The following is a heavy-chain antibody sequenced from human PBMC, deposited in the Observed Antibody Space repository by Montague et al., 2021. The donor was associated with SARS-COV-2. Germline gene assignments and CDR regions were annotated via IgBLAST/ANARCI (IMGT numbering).Heavy chain of an antibody. CDR3: WGGVGAPYYYYGMDV. V-gene: IGHV4-38-2*02. Sequence: SETLSLTCTVSGYSISSGYYWGWIRQPPGKGLEWIGSIYHSGSTYYNPSLESRVTISVDTSKNQFSLKLSSVTAADTAVYYSWGGVGAPYYYYGMDVWGQGTTVTVSS. CDR2: IYHSGST. CDR1: GYSISSGYY. D-gene: IGHD1-26*01. J-gene: IGHJ6*02.